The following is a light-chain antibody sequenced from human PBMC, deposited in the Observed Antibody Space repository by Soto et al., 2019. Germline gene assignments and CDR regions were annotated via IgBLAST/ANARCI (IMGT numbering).Light chain of an antibody. CDR2: GAS. CDR3: QHYSRSPLT. CDR1: QSVSSSY. J-gene: IGKJ4*01. V-gene: IGKV3-20*01. Sequence: EIVLTQSPGTLSLSPGERATLSCRASQSVSSSYLAWYQQKPGQAPRLLIFGASTRATGIPDRFSGSGSGTDFTLTISRLEPGDFAVYYCQHYSRSPLTFGGGTKLEIK.